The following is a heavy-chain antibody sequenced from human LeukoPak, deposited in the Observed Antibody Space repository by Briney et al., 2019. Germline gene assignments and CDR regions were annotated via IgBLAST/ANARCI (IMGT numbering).Heavy chain of an antibody. CDR2: IYSSGNI. J-gene: IGHJ6*02. D-gene: IGHD4-17*01. V-gene: IGHV3-53*01. CDR1: GFTVSSNY. Sequence: PGGSLRLSCAVSGFTVSSNYMSWVRQAPGKGLEWVSIIYSSGNIYYADSVKGRFTISRDNSKNTLYLQMNSLRAEDTAVYYCATMTTVIMGGYYYGMDVWGQGTTVTVSS. CDR3: ATMTTVIMGGYYYGMDV.